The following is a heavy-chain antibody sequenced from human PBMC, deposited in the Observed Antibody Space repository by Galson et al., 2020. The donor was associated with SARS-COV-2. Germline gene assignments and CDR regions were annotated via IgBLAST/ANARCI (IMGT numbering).Heavy chain of an antibody. CDR1: GGSISSYY. CDR3: ARLQVGAFDY. Sequence: ETSETLSLTCTVSGGSISSYYWSWIRQPPGKGLEWIGYIYSSGSTNYNPSLKSRVTMSVDTSKNQFSLKLRFVTAADTAVYYCARLQVGAFDYWGQGTLVTVSS. D-gene: IGHD1-26*01. V-gene: IGHV4-59*08. J-gene: IGHJ4*02. CDR2: IYSSGST.